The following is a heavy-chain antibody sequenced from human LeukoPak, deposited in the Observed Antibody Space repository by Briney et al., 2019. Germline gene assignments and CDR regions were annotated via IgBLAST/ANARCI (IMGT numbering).Heavy chain of an antibody. V-gene: IGHV1-2*02. CDR3: GRLGCSGGSCYSHYYYMDV. J-gene: IGHJ6*03. Sequence: ASVKVSRKASGYTFTGYYMHWVRQAPGQGLEWMGWINPNSGGTNYAQKFQGRVTMTRDTSISTAYMELSRLRSDDTAVYYCGRLGCSGGSCYSHYYYMDVWGKGTTVTVSS. CDR1: GYTFTGYY. D-gene: IGHD2-15*01. CDR2: INPNSGGT.